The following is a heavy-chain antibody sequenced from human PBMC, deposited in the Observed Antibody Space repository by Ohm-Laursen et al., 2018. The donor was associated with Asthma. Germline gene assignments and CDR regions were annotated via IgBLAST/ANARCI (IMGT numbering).Heavy chain of an antibody. V-gene: IGHV2-70*01. J-gene: IGHJ6*02. D-gene: IGHD1-26*01. CDR1: GFSLSTSGMC. CDR2: IDWDDYK. Sequence: ATQTLTLTCTFSGFSLSTSGMCVSWIRQPPGKALEWLALIDWDDYKYYSTSLKTRLTISKDTSKNQVVLTMTNMDPVDTATYYCARTPSAVGAPNYYYYGMDVWGQGTTVTVSS. CDR3: ARTPSAVGAPNYYYYGMDV.